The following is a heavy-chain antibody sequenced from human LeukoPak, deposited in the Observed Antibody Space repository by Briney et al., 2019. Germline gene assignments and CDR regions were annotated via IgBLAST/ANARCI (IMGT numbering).Heavy chain of an antibody. Sequence: ASVKVSCKASGYTFTSYGISWVRQAPGQGLEWMGWISAYNGNTNYAQKLQGRVTMTTDTSTSTAYMELRSLRSDDTAVYYCARQFVVVVAATLEYGMDVWGQGTTVTVSS. CDR3: ARQFVVVVAATLEYGMDV. CDR2: ISAYNGNT. J-gene: IGHJ6*02. D-gene: IGHD2-15*01. CDR1: GYTFTSYG. V-gene: IGHV1-18*01.